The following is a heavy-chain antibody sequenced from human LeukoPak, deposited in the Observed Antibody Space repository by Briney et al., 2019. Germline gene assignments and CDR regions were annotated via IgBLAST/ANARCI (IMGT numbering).Heavy chain of an antibody. CDR2: IYYSGST. CDR1: GGSISSYY. V-gene: IGHV4-59*01. CDR3: ARDPIGLDAFDI. Sequence: SETLSLTCTVSGGSISSYYWSWIRQPPGEGLEWIGYIYYSGSTNYNPSLKSRVTISVDTSKNQFSLKLSSVTAADTAVYYCARDPIGLDAFDIWGQGTMVTVSS. J-gene: IGHJ3*02. D-gene: IGHD5-24*01.